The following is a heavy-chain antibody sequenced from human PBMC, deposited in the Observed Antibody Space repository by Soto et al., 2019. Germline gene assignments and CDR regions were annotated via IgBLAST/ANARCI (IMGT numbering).Heavy chain of an antibody. D-gene: IGHD5-12*01. CDR3: VRDRGYSGYTF. CDR1: GFTFSDYY. CDR2: ITSSSTNFT. J-gene: IGHJ4*02. Sequence: QVNLEESGGGLVKPGGSLRLSCAASGFTFSDYYMSWIRQAPGKGLEWVAYITSSSTNFTNYADSVRGRFTISRDNARDSVYLQMNSLRPEDTAVYYCVRDRGYSGYTFWGQGTQVTVS. V-gene: IGHV3-11*06.